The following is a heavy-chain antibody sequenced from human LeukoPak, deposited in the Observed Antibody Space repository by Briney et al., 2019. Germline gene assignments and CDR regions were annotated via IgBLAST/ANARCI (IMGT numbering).Heavy chain of an antibody. D-gene: IGHD5-18*01. CDR3: ARGIYSYDAFDI. CDR2: IWYDGSNK. CDR1: GFTFSSYG. V-gene: IGHV3-33*01. Sequence: GGSLRLSCAASGFTFSSYGMHWVRQAPGKGLEWVAVIWYDGSNKYYADSVKGRFTISRDNSKNTLYLQMNSLRAEDTAVYYCARGIYSYDAFDIWGQGTMVTVSS. J-gene: IGHJ3*02.